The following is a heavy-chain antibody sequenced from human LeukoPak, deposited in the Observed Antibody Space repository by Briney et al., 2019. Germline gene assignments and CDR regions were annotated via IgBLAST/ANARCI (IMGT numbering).Heavy chain of an antibody. CDR3: ARDQVVATRSRGPDY. CDR1: GYTFSNYA. D-gene: IGHD5-12*01. CDR2: ISAYNGNT. V-gene: IGHV1-18*01. Sequence: ASVKVSCKASGYTFSNYAISWVRQAPGQGLEWMGWISAYNGNTNYAQKLQGRVTMTTDTSTSTAYMELRSLRSDDTAVYYCARDQVVATRSRGPDYWGQGTLVTVSS. J-gene: IGHJ4*02.